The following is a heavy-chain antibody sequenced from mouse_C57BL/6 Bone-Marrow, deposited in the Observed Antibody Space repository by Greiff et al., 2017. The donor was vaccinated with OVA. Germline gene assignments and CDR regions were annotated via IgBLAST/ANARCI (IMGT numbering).Heavy chain of an antibody. J-gene: IGHJ1*03. D-gene: IGHD1-1*01. CDR3: ARIITTPVAGYFDV. CDR1: GYTFTDYN. Sequence: EVKLEESGPELVKPGASVKIPCKASGYTFTDYNMDWVKQSHGKSLEWIGDINPNNGGTIYNQKFKGKATLTVDKSSSTAYMELRSLTSEDTAVYYCARIITTPVAGYFDVWGTGTTVTVSS. CDR2: INPNNGGT. V-gene: IGHV1-18*01.